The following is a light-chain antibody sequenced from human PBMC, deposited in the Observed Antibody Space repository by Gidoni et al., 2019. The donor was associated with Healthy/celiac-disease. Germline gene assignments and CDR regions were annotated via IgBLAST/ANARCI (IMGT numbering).Light chain of an antibody. CDR1: SSDVGGYNY. J-gene: IGLJ2*01. V-gene: IGLV2-14*01. CDR3: SSYTSSSTKVV. CDR2: EVS. Sequence: SALPQPASVSGSPGPSLTISCTGTSSDVGGYNYVSWYQQHPGKAPKLMIYEVSNRPSGVSNRFSGSKSGNTASLTISGLQAEDEADYYCSSYTSSSTKVVFGGGTKLTV.